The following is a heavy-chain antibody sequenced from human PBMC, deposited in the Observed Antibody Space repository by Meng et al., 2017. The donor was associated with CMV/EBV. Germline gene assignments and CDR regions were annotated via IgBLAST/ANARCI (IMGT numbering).Heavy chain of an antibody. J-gene: IGHJ5*02. CDR3: ARGYQLPGWFDP. D-gene: IGHD2-2*01. CDR2: IYYSGST. CDR1: GGSISSYY. V-gene: IGHV4-59*01. Sequence: GSLRLSCTVSGGSISSYYWSWIRQPPGKGLEWIGYIYYSGSTNYNPARKSRVTISVDTSKNQFSLKLSSGTAADTAVYYCARGYQLPGWFDPWGQGTLVTVSS.